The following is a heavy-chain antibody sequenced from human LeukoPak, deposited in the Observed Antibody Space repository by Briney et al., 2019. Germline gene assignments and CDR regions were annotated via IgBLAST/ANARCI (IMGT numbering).Heavy chain of an antibody. CDR2: INPNSGGT. D-gene: IGHD3-22*01. J-gene: IGHJ4*02. Sequence: GASVKVSCKASGYTFTGYYMHWVRQAPGQGLEWMGWINPNSGGTNYAQKFQGRVTMTRDTSISTAYMELSRLRSDDTAVYYCARAMGTVYYYDSSGYYFPDYWGQGTLVTVSS. CDR3: ARAMGTVYYYDSSGYYFPDY. CDR1: GYTFTGYY. V-gene: IGHV1-2*02.